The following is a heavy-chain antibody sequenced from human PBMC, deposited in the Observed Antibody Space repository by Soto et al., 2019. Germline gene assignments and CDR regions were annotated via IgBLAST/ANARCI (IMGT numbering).Heavy chain of an antibody. CDR1: GGTFSSYA. J-gene: IGHJ6*02. V-gene: IGHV1-69*13. CDR2: IIPIFGTA. Sequence: ASVKVSCKASGGTFSSYAISWVRQAPGQGLEWMGGIIPIFGTANYAQKFQGRVTITADESTSTAYMELSSLRSEDTAVYYCAVAYCGGDCYSHFYYYGMDVWGQGTTVTVSS. CDR3: AVAYCGGDCYSHFYYYGMDV. D-gene: IGHD2-21*02.